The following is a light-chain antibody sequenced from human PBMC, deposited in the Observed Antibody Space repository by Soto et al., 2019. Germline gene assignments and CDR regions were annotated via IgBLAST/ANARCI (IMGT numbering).Light chain of an antibody. CDR3: QPYNNWPLT. J-gene: IGKJ4*01. CDR1: QSISSC. CDR2: DAS. V-gene: IGKV1-5*01. Sequence: DIQMTQSPSTLSASVGDRVTITCRASQSISSCLAWYQQKPGKAPKLLIYDASSLESGVPTRFSGSRSGAEFTLTINSLQSEDFAVYYCQPYNNWPLTFGGGTKVDIK.